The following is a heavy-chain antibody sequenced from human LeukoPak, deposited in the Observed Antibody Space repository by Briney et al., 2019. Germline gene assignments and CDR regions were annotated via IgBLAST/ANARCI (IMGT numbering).Heavy chain of an antibody. CDR2: IYHSGST. V-gene: IGHV4-30-2*01. J-gene: IGHJ3*02. D-gene: IGHD1-26*01. Sequence: SQTLSLTCTVSGGSISSGGYYWSWIRQPPGKGLEWIGYIYHSGSTYYNPSLKSRVTISVDRSKNQFSLKLSSVTAADTAVYYCARVGSYLDGDAFDIWGQGTMVTVSS. CDR1: GGSISSGGYY. CDR3: ARVGSYLDGDAFDI.